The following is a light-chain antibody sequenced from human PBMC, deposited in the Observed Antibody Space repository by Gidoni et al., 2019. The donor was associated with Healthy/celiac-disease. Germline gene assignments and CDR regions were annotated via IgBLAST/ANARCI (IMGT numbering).Light chain of an antibody. CDR3: QQSYSTLRIT. V-gene: IGKV1-39*01. CDR2: AAS. Sequence: DIQMTQSPSSLSASVGDRVTITCRASQSISSYLNWYKQKPGKAPKLLIYAASSLQSGVPSRFSGSGSGTDFTLTISSLQPEDFATYYCQQSYSTLRITFGQGTRLEIK. J-gene: IGKJ5*01. CDR1: QSISSY.